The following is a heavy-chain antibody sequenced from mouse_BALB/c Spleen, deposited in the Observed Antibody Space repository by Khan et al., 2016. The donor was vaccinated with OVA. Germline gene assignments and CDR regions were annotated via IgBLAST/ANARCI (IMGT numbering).Heavy chain of an antibody. D-gene: IGHD1-2*01. CDR3: SRSGYGSFGY. CDR1: GYTFTDYN. J-gene: IGHJ3*01. CDR2: IFPNTGGT. Sequence: EVQLQESGPELVKPGASVKISCKASGYTFTDYNMDWVRQSQGESLEWIGYIFPNTGGTGYNQKFKTKATLTVDSSSSTAYMELRSLTSKDSACYSCSRSGYGSFGYWGQGTLVTVSA. V-gene: IGHV1S29*02.